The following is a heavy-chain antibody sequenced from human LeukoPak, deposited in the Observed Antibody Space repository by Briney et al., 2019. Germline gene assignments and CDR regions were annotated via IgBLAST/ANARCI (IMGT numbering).Heavy chain of an antibody. V-gene: IGHV3-30*18. CDR2: ISYDGSNK. J-gene: IGHJ4*02. Sequence: PGGSLRLSCAASGFTFSSYGMHWVRQAPGKGLEWVAVISYDGSNKYYADSVKGRFTISRDNSKNTLYLQMNSLRAEDTAVYYCAKGMDYDVPEAPIHYWGQGTLVTVSS. D-gene: IGHD3-22*01. CDR3: AKGMDYDVPEAPIHY. CDR1: GFTFSSYG.